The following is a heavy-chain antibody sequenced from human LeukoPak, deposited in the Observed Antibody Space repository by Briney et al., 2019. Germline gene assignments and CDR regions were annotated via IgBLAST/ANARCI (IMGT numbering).Heavy chain of an antibody. CDR2: IWADGAP. D-gene: IGHD3-22*01. CDR3: ARGRDSCGYQFMGFDS. Sequence: TLSLTCTVSGCSISSGNYYWSWIRQPAGKGLEWIGRIWADGAPTYRPSLKSRVTISVDTSKNQFSLRLSSVTAADTAVYYCARGRDSCGYQFMGFDSWGQGTLVTVSS. V-gene: IGHV4-61*02. J-gene: IGHJ4*02. CDR1: GCSISSGNYY.